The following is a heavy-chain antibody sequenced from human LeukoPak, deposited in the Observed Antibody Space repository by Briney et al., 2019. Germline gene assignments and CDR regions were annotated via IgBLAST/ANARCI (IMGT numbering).Heavy chain of an antibody. V-gene: IGHV3-74*01. D-gene: IGHD2/OR15-2a*01. CDR3: AREEYDN. CDR2: INTDGSST. CDR1: GFTFSSYW. J-gene: IGHJ4*02. Sequence: PGGSLRLSCAASGFTFSSYWMHWVRQAPGKGLVWVSRINTDGSSTDYADSVKGRFTIYRDNAKNTPYLRLNRLRAEDTAVYYCAREEYDNWGQGTLVTVSS.